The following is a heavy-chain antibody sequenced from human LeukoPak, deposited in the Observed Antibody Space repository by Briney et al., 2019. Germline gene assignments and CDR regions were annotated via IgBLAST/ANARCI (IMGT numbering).Heavy chain of an antibody. Sequence: ASVKVSCKASGYTFTSYGISWVRQAPGQGLEWMGWISAYNGNTNYAQKVQGRVTITTNTSTSTAYMELRSLRSEDTAVYYCARGGPNCSTTSCYVLYYYMDVWGKGTTVTVSS. D-gene: IGHD2-2*01. V-gene: IGHV1-18*01. CDR3: ARGGPNCSTTSCYVLYYYMDV. J-gene: IGHJ6*03. CDR1: GYTFTSYG. CDR2: ISAYNGNT.